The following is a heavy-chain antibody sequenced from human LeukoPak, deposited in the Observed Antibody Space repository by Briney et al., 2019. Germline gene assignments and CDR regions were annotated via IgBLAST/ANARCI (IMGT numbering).Heavy chain of an antibody. CDR1: GYTFTSYG. J-gene: IGHJ6*02. Sequence: ASVKVSCKASGYTFTSYGISWVRQATGQGLEWMGWISAYNGNTNYAQKLQGRVTMTTDTSTSTAYMELRSLRSDDTAVYYCARDPPIFGYVKDYYYGMDVWGQGTTVTVSS. V-gene: IGHV1-18*01. CDR3: ARDPPIFGYVKDYYYGMDV. CDR2: ISAYNGNT. D-gene: IGHD3-3*01.